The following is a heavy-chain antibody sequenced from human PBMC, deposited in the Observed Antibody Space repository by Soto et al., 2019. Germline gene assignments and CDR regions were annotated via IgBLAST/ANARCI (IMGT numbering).Heavy chain of an antibody. CDR2: ISAYNGNT. CDR3: ARSCPRAGN. Sequence: QVQLVQSGAEVKKPGASVKVSCKASGYTFTSYAISWVRQAPGQGLEWMGWISAYNGNTNYAQKLQGRVTMTTATDTTTDYMAMRRLRSDYTAVYYCARSCPRAGNGGQGTLVTVSS. J-gene: IGHJ4*02. D-gene: IGHD1-1*01. CDR1: GYTFTSYA. V-gene: IGHV1-18*01.